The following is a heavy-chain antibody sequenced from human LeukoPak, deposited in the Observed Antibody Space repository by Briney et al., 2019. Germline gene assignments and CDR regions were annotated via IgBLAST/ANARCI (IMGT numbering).Heavy chain of an antibody. CDR3: ARVHYGGNLTPLFDY. V-gene: IGHV4-59*01. D-gene: IGHD4-23*01. CDR1: GGSIRSYY. CDR2: IHYSGST. J-gene: IGHJ4*02. Sequence: PSETLSLTCTVSGGSIRSYYWSWIRQPPGKGLEWIGCIHYSGSTSYNPSLKTRVTISADTSKNQFSLKLTSVTAADTAVYYCARVHYGGNLTPLFDYWGQGTLVTVSS.